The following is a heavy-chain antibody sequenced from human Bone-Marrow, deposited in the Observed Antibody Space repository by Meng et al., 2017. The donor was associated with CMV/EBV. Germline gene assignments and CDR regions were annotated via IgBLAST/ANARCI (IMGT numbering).Heavy chain of an antibody. D-gene: IGHD5-18*01. CDR1: GFTFTSSA. CDR2: IVVGSGNT. V-gene: IGHV1-58*01. CDR3: AAEHVDTAMVLSF. J-gene: IGHJ4*02. Sequence: SVKVSCKASGFTFTSSAVQWVRQARGQRLEWIGWIVVGSGNTNYAQKFQERVTITRAMSTSTAYMELSSLRSEDTAVYYCAAEHVDTAMVLSFWGQGTLVTVSS.